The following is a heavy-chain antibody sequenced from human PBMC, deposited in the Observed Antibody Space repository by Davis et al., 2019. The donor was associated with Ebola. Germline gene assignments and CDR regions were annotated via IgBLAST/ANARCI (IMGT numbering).Heavy chain of an antibody. CDR2: ISAYNGNT. CDR1: SYTFTSYG. J-gene: IGHJ5*01. CDR3: AREAGATTRINDS. Sequence: ASVTVSCKASSYTFTSYGISWVRQAPGQGLEWMGWISAYNGNTNYAQKLQGRVTMTTDTSRSTAYMELRSLRSEDTAVYYCAREAGATTRINDSGGQGTLVTVSS. D-gene: IGHD1-26*01. V-gene: IGHV1-18*01.